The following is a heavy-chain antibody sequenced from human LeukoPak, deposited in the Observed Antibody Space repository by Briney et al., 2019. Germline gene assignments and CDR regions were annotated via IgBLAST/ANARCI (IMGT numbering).Heavy chain of an antibody. J-gene: IGHJ4*02. CDR3: ARYGVPGGYSSSSLGY. D-gene: IGHD6-13*01. V-gene: IGHV4-39*07. CDR1: GGSISSSSYY. CDR2: IYYSGST. Sequence: SETLSLTCTVSGGSISSSSYYWGWIRQPPGKGLEWIGSIYYSGSTYYNPSLKSRVTISVDTSKNQFSLKLSSVTAADTAVYYCARYGVPGGYSSSSLGYWGQGTLVTVSS.